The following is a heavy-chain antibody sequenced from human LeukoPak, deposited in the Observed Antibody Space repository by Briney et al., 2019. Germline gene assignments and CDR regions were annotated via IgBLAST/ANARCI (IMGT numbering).Heavy chain of an antibody. Sequence: SETLSLTCTVSGDSISSGNYYWSWIRQPAGKGLEWIGHIYASGSTNYKPSLKSRVTISVDKSNNQFSLRLNSVTAADTAVYYCARGYHDTLTGYSVADDYWGQGILVTVSS. CDR1: GDSISSGNYY. D-gene: IGHD3-9*01. CDR2: IYASGST. V-gene: IGHV4-61*09. J-gene: IGHJ4*02. CDR3: ARGYHDTLTGYSVADDY.